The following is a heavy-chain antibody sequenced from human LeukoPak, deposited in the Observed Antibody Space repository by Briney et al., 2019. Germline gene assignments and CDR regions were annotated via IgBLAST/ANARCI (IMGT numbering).Heavy chain of an antibody. D-gene: IGHD6-13*01. CDR1: GLTSSSYS. J-gene: IGHJ6*03. CDR3: AKGARRWSSSSMDV. Sequence: GGSLRPSCAASGLTSSSYSMNWVRQAPGKGLEWVSSISSSSSYIYYADSVKGRFTISRDNPKNTLYLQMNSLRAEDTAVYYCAKGARRWSSSSMDVWGKGTTVTVSS. V-gene: IGHV3-21*01. CDR2: ISSSSSYI.